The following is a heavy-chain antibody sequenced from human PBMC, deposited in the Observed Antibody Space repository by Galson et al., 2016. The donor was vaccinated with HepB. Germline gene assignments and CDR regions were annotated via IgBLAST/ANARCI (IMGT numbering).Heavy chain of an antibody. V-gene: IGHV1-46*01. CDR2: INPSGATT. D-gene: IGHD3-16*01. Sequence: SVKVSCKASGDTFSNHYVHWARQAPGQGPEWMGIINPSGATTFYAQKFQGRVTMTRDTPTNTVYMELISLKSDATALYYCARTERINDAFDIWGQGSLVTVSS. CDR1: GDTFSNHY. J-gene: IGHJ4*02. CDR3: ARTERINDAFDI.